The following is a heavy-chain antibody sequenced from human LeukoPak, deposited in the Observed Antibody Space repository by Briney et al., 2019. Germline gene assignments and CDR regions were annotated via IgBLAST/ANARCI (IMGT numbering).Heavy chain of an antibody. Sequence: GGSLRLSCAASGFTFSSYAMSWVRQAPGKGLEWVSAIGGSGGSTYYADSVKGRFTISRDNSKNTLYLQMSSLRVEDTAVYYCAKDLSGGPYYWGQGTLVTVSS. CDR1: GFTFSSYA. CDR3: AKDLSGGPYY. J-gene: IGHJ4*02. D-gene: IGHD1-26*01. V-gene: IGHV3-23*01. CDR2: IGGSGGST.